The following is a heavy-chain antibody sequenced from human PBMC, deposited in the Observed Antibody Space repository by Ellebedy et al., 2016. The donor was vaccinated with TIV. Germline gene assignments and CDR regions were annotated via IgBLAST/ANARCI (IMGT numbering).Heavy chain of an antibody. CDR3: ARVLPAGHLSSIDH. D-gene: IGHD2-2*01. J-gene: IGHJ4*02. V-gene: IGHV4-39*01. CDR1: GGSIVNSPNF. CDR2: VFYRGST. Sequence: SETLSLTXTVSGGSIVNSPNFWGWIRQPPGKGLQWIGSVFYRGSTHYNPSLKSRVTISADTSKNQFSLKVTSVTAADTAVYYCARVLPAGHLSSIDHWGQGTLVTVSS.